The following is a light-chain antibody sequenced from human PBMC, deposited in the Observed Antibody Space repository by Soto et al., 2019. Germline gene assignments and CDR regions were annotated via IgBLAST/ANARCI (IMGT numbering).Light chain of an antibody. V-gene: IGLV1-44*01. CDR3: AAWDDSLSGYV. Sequence: QSVLTQPPSASGAPGQRVTISCSGSSSNIGSNTVNWYQQLPGTAPKVLIYTNNQRPSGVPDRFAGSKSVTSASLAISGLQSEDEADYYCAAWDDSLSGYVFGTGTKLTVL. CDR2: TNN. J-gene: IGLJ1*01. CDR1: SSNIGSNT.